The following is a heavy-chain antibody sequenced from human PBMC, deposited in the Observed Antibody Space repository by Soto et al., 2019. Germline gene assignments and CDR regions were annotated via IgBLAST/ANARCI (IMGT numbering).Heavy chain of an antibody. CDR2: ISAHNGNT. V-gene: IGHV1-18*01. CDR3: ARGRYGDY. CDR1: GYIFTTYG. Sequence: QVHLVQSGAEVKKPGASVKVSCKGSGYIFTTYGITWVRQAPGQGLEWMGWISAHNGNTNYAQKLQGRVTVTRDTSTSTAYMALRNLRSDDTAVYYCARGRYGDYWGQEALVTVSS. D-gene: IGHD1-1*01. J-gene: IGHJ4*02.